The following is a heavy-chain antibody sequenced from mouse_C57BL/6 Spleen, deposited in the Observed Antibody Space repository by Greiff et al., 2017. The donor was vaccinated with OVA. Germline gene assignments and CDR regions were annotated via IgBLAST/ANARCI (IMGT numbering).Heavy chain of an antibody. CDR3: ARKLGYWYFDV. J-gene: IGHJ1*03. D-gene: IGHD4-1*01. CDR1: GFTFSDYG. V-gene: IGHV5-17*01. Sequence: EVKVEESGGGLVKPGGSLKLSCAASGFTFSDYGMHWVRQAPEKGLEWVAYISSGSSTIYYADTVKGRFTISRDNAKNTLFLQMTSLRSEDTAMYYCARKLGYWYFDVWGTGTTVTVSS. CDR2: ISSGSSTI.